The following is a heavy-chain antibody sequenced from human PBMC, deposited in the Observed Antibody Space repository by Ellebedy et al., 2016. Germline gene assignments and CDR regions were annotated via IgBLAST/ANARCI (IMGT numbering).Heavy chain of an antibody. V-gene: IGHV3-23*01. CDR2: ISAGGDNT. J-gene: IGHJ4*02. CDR3: RQGHYADL. CDR1: GFSFNTFF. D-gene: IGHD4-17*01. Sequence: GESLKISCAASGFSFNTFFMSWVRQAPGKGLEWVSTISAGGDNTRLADSVKGRFTVSRDNSRNTVYLRMNDLRVEDTALYYCRQGHYADLWGQGTLVTVSS.